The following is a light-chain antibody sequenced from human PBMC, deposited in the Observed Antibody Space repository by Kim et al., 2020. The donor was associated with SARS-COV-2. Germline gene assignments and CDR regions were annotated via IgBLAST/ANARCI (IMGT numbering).Light chain of an antibody. V-gene: IGKV3D-15*03. CDR3: QQYNNWPLLT. CDR2: GAS. J-gene: IGKJ4*01. CDR1: QSVSSN. Sequence: EIVMTQSPATLSVSPGERATLSCRASQSVSSNLAWYQQKPGQAPRLLIYGASIRATGIPARFSGSGPGTEFTLTISILQSEDFAVYYCQQYNNWPLLTFGGGTKLEI.